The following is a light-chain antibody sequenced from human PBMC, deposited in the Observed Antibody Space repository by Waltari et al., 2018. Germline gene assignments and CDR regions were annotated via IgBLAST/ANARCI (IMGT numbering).Light chain of an antibody. CDR2: TAS. CDR1: QNVITW. J-gene: IGKJ2*01. V-gene: IGKV1-5*03. Sequence: DIQMTQSPSTLSVSVGGRVPITCRASQNVITWLAWYQQKPGKPPRLLVHTASILETGVPSRVSGSRSGTTFTLTINSLQPDDLATYYCQQYDDFPSTFGQGTKLEIK. CDR3: QQYDDFPST.